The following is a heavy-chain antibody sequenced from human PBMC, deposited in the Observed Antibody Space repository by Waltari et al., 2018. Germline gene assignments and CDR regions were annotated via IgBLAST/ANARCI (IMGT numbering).Heavy chain of an antibody. V-gene: IGHV3-21*01. D-gene: IGHD3-3*01. CDR3: ARDDGNTIFGVVPDY. J-gene: IGHJ4*02. CDR2: ISSSSSYI. Sequence: EVQLVESGGGLVKPGGSLRLSCAASGFTFSSYSMNWVRQAPGKGLEWVSSISSSSSYIYYADSVKGRFTISRDNAKNSLYLQMNSLRAEDTAVYYCARDDGNTIFGVVPDYWGQGTLVTVSS. CDR1: GFTFSSYS.